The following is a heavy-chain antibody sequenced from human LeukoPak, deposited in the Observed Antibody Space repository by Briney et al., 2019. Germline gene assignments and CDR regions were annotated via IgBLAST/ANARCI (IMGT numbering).Heavy chain of an antibody. CDR3: ARDGWYSSSWDFDY. CDR1: GYTFTSYA. D-gene: IGHD6-13*01. CDR2: INAGNGNT. V-gene: IGHV1-3*01. Sequence: ASVKVSCKASGYTFTSYAMHWVRQAPGQSLEWMGWINAGNGNTKYSQKFQGRVTITRDTSASTAYMELSSLRSEDTAVYYCARDGWYSSSWDFDYWGQGTLVTVSS. J-gene: IGHJ4*02.